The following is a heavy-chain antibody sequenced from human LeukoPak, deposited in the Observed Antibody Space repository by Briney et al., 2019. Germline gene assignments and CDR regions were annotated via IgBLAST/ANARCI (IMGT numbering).Heavy chain of an antibody. J-gene: IGHJ4*02. CDR2: IYSGGYT. CDR3: ARENGYKVFDY. D-gene: IGHD5-24*01. Sequence: PGGSLRLSCATSGFTFDDYGMSWVRQAPGKGLEWVSVIYSGGYTYYADSVKGRFTISRDHSKNTLYLQMDSLRAEDTAVYYCARENGYKVFDYWGQGTLVTVSS. V-gene: IGHV3-53*01. CDR1: GFTFDDYG.